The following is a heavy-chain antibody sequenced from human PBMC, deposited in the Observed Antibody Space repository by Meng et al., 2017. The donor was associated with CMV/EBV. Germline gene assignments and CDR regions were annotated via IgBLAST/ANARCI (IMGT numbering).Heavy chain of an antibody. Sequence: SVPVSCKASGGTFISYAISWLRQAPGQGLEWMGGIIPIFGTANYAQKFQGRVTITTDEPTSTAYMELSSLRSEDTAVYYCARDPVEFERVRGVTSGMDVWGQGTTVTVSS. CDR2: IIPIFGTA. J-gene: IGHJ6*02. CDR3: ARDPVEFERVRGVTSGMDV. V-gene: IGHV1-69*05. D-gene: IGHD3-10*01. CDR1: GGTFISYA.